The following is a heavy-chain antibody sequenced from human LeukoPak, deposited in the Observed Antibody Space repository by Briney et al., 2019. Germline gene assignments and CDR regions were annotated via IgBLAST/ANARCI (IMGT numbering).Heavy chain of an antibody. Sequence: PGGSLRLSCAASGFTFDDYAMHWLRQAPGKGLEWISGISWNSGSIGYADSVKGRFTISRDNAKNSLYLQMNSLISEDMALYYCAKATEYNWTYCFDYWGQGTLVTVSS. V-gene: IGHV3-9*03. CDR1: GFTFDDYA. CDR3: AKATEYNWTYCFDY. D-gene: IGHD1-20*01. J-gene: IGHJ4*02. CDR2: ISWNSGSI.